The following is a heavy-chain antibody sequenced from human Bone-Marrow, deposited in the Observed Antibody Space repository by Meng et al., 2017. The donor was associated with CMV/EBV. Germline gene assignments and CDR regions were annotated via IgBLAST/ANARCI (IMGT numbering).Heavy chain of an antibody. V-gene: IGHV1-3*01. J-gene: IGHJ5*02. Sequence: FTFTSYAVHWVRQAPGQRLEWMGWVNAGNGNTIYSQKFQDRATFTRDTSATTAYMELSSLRSEDTAVYYCAREGYCSSTNCPRWLDPWGQGTLVTVSS. CDR3: AREGYCSSTNCPRWLDP. D-gene: IGHD2-2*01. CDR1: FTFTSYA. CDR2: VNAGNGNT.